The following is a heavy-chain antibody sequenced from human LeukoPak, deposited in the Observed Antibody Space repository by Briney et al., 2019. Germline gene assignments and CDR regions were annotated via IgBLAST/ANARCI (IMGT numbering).Heavy chain of an antibody. V-gene: IGHV3-48*01. CDR1: GFTFSSYS. D-gene: IGHD1-26*01. J-gene: IGHJ4*02. CDR2: ISSSSSTI. Sequence: GGSLRLSCAASGFTFSSYSVNWVRQAPGKGLEWVSYISSSSSTIYYADSVKGRFTISRDNAKNSLYLQMNSLRAEDTAVYYCARDHRVAGATGSSDYWGQGTLVTVSS. CDR3: ARDHRVAGATGSSDY.